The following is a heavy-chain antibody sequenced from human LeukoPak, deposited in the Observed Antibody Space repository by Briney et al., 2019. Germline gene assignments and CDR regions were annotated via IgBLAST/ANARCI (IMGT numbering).Heavy chain of an antibody. CDR1: GFSITDHH. CDR3: VRVVSTGSGWYHFDN. CDR2: SATTKPNCCIT. J-gene: IGHJ4*02. D-gene: IGHD6-13*01. V-gene: IGHV3-72*01. Sequence: GGALRHSCAGAGFSITDHHMDTVRPARWRGVEGVGRSATTKPNCCITRYAASVRGRFTISRDDSQNSLYLQLNCLNAEDKAVYYCVRVVSTGSGWYHFDNWGLGTLVTVSS.